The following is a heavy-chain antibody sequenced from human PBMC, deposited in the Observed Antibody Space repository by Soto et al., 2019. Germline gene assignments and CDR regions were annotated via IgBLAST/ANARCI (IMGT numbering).Heavy chain of an antibody. J-gene: IGHJ5*02. CDR1: GYTFTSYG. CDR3: ARDYDFWSGLPGVWFDP. V-gene: IGHV1-18*01. Sequence: ASVKVSCKASGYTFTSYGISWVRQAPGQGLEWMGWISAYNGNTNYAQKLQGRVTMTTDTSTSTAYMELRSLRSDDTAVYYCARDYDFWSGLPGVWFDPWGQGTLVTVSS. CDR2: ISAYNGNT. D-gene: IGHD3-3*01.